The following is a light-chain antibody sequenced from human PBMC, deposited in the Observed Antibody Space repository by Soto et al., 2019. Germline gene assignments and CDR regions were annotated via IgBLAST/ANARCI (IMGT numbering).Light chain of an antibody. CDR3: AAWDDSLNGPV. Sequence: QPVLTQPPSTSGTPGQRVTMSCSGSSSNIGGNSVNWYQHLPGAAPKLLIYGTTQRPSGVPDRFSGSKSGTSASLAISGLQSEDEADYYCAAWDDSLNGPVFGGGTKLTVL. CDR2: GTT. J-gene: IGLJ2*01. V-gene: IGLV1-44*01. CDR1: SSNIGGNS.